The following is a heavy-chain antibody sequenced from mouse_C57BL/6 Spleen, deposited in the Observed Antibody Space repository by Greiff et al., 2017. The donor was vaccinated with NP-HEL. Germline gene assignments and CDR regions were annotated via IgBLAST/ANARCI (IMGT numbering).Heavy chain of an antibody. CDR1: GFTFSDYG. D-gene: IGHD2-12*01. CDR3: PRGRSYDDAMDY. J-gene: IGHJ4*01. Sequence: EVQLVESGGGLVKPGGSLSLSCAASGFTFSDYGMHWVRQAPEKGLEWVAYISSGSSTIYYAATVKGRFTITRDNAKNTLFLQMTSLRSEDTAMYYCPRGRSYDDAMDYWGQGTSVTVSS. CDR2: ISSGSSTI. V-gene: IGHV5-17*01.